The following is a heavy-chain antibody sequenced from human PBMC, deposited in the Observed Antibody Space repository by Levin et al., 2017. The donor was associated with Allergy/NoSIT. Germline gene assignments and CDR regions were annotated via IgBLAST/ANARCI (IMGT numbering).Heavy chain of an antibody. CDR1: GFTFSSYA. V-gene: IGHV3-23*01. Sequence: GESLKISCAASGFTFSSYAMSWVRQAPGKGLEWVSAISGSGGSTYYADSVKGRFTISRDNSKNTLYLQMNSLRAEDTAVYYCAKGSVRRDRPFDYWGQGTLVTVSS. J-gene: IGHJ4*02. CDR3: AKGSVRRDRPFDY. D-gene: IGHD3-10*01. CDR2: ISGSGGST.